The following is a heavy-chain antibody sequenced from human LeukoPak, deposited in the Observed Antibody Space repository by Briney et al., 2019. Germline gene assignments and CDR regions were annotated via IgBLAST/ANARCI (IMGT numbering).Heavy chain of an antibody. D-gene: IGHD2-21*02. Sequence: PGGSLRLSCAASGFIFTDYSINWVRQAPGKGLEWISYIDNTSSNIYYADSVKGRFTISRDNAKNSLYLQVNSLGAEDTAVYHCAKDKGVEVTGTLIYWGEGTLVSVSS. CDR2: IDNTSSNI. CDR1: GFIFTDYS. V-gene: IGHV3-48*01. CDR3: AKDKGVEVTGTLIY. J-gene: IGHJ4*02.